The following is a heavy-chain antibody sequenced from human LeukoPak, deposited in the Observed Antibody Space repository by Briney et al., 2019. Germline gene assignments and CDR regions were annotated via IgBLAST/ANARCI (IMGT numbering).Heavy chain of an antibody. J-gene: IGHJ4*02. Sequence: SGPTLVNPTQTLTLTCTFSGFSLSTSGVGVGWIRQPPGKALEWLALIYWDDDKRYSPSLKSRLTITKDTSKNQVVLTMTNMDPVDTATYYCAHLNLMVRGVTKYFGYWGQGTLVTVSS. D-gene: IGHD3-10*01. CDR3: AHLNLMVRGVTKYFGY. CDR1: GFSLSTSGVG. V-gene: IGHV2-5*02. CDR2: IYWDDDK.